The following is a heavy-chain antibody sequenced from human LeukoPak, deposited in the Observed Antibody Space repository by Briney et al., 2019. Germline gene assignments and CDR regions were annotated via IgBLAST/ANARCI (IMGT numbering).Heavy chain of an antibody. D-gene: IGHD5-24*01. CDR1: GYTFTGYY. CDR2: INPNSGGT. Sequence: GASVKVSCKASGYTFTGYYMHWVRQAPGQGLEWMGWINPNSGGTNYAQKFQGRVTMTRDTSTSTVYMELSSLRSEDTAVYYCARPGRGGYNSFDYWGQGTLVTVSS. CDR3: ARPGRGGYNSFDY. J-gene: IGHJ4*02. V-gene: IGHV1-2*02.